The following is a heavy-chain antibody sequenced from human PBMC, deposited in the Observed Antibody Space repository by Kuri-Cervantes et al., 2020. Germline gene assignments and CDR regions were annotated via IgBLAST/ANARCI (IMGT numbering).Heavy chain of an antibody. CDR1: GGTFSSYA. V-gene: IGHV1-69*10. CDR2: IIPISGIA. CDR3: AREGGMGSSGWYGENKDY. D-gene: IGHD6-19*01. J-gene: IGHJ4*02. Sequence: SVKVSCKASGGTFSSYAISWVRQAPGQGLEWMGGIIPISGIANYAQKFQGRVTITADKPTSTVYMELSSLRSDDTDVYYCAREGGMGSSGWYGENKDYWGQGTLVTVSS.